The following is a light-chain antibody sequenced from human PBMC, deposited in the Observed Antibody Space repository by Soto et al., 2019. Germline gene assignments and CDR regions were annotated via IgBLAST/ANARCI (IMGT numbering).Light chain of an antibody. J-gene: IGKJ1*01. V-gene: IGKV1-5*01. Sequence: DIQKTQSPSTLSASVGDRVTITCRASQSFSDWLAWYQQKPGKAPKLLIYGASNLESGVPSRFSGSGSGTEFTLTINSLQPDDFATYYCQQYNNSPWTFGQGTKVVIK. CDR3: QQYNNSPWT. CDR1: QSFSDW. CDR2: GAS.